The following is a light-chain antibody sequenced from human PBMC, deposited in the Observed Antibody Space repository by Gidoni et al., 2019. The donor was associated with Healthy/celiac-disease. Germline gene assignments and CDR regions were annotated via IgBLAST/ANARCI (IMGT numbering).Light chain of an antibody. CDR1: QSVSSN. J-gene: IGKJ5*01. CDR3: QQYNNCPPIT. V-gene: IGKV3-15*01. CDR2: GAS. Sequence: EIVMTQSPATLSVSPGERATLSCRASQSVSSNLAWYQQKPGQAPRLLIYGASTRTTGIPARFRCSGSGTEFTLTISSLQSEDVAVDYCQQYNNCPPITFGQGTQLEIK.